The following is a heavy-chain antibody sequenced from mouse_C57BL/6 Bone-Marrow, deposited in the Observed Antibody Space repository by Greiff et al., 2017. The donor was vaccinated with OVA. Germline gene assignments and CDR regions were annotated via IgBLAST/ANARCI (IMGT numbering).Heavy chain of an antibody. Sequence: QVQLQQSGPELVKPGASVKISCKASGYAFSSSWMNWVKQRPGKGLEWIGRIYPGDGDTNYNGKFKGKATLTADKSSSTAYMQLSSLTSEDSAVYFCARYSILDYWGQGTTLTVSS. J-gene: IGHJ2*01. D-gene: IGHD2-5*01. V-gene: IGHV1-82*01. CDR3: ARYSILDY. CDR1: GYAFSSSW. CDR2: IYPGDGDT.